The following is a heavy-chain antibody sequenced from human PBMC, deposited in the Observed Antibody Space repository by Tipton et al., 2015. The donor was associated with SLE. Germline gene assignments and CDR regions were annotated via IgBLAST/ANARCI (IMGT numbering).Heavy chain of an antibody. CDR3: TRDLGNWGSGQYAFDI. D-gene: IGHD7-27*01. V-gene: IGHV3-49*03. J-gene: IGHJ3*02. CDR2: IRSRAYGGTT. CDR1: GFTFDDYA. Sequence: RSLRLSCTASGFTFDDYAMTWFRQAPGKGLEWVGFIRSRAYGGTTEYAASVKGRFTISRDDSKSIAYLQMNSLKIEDTAVYFCTRDLGNWGSGQYAFDIWGQGTMVTISS.